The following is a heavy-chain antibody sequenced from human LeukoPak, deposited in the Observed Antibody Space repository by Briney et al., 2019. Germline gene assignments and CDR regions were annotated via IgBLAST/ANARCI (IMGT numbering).Heavy chain of an antibody. D-gene: IGHD4-17*01. CDR1: GFTFSNYA. CDR2: ISAGGGVT. CDR3: AKAARTTVTYSFDS. Sequence: GGSLRLSCAVSGFTFSNYAMVWVRQAPGKGLDWVSSISAGGGVTSNADSVKGRFTISRDNSKNTLYLQMNSLRAEDTAMHYCAKAARTTVTYSFDSWGQGTLVTVSS. J-gene: IGHJ4*02. V-gene: IGHV3-23*01.